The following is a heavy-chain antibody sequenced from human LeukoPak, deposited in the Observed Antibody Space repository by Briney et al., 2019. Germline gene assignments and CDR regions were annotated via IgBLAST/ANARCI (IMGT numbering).Heavy chain of an antibody. Sequence: ASVKVSCKASGYTFTSYGISWVRQAPGQGLEWMGWISAYNGNTNYAQKLQGRVTMTTDTSTSTAYMELRSLRSDDTAVYYCARETPYYSNYEEDYYFDYWGQGTLVTVSS. CDR3: ARETPYYSNYEEDYYFDY. CDR1: GYTFTSYG. V-gene: IGHV1-18*01. CDR2: ISAYNGNT. J-gene: IGHJ4*02. D-gene: IGHD4-11*01.